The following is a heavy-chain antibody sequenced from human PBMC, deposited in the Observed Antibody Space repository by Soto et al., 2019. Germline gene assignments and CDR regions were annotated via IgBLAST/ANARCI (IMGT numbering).Heavy chain of an antibody. Sequence: GGSLRLSCAASGFPFGDYAMHWVRQAPGKGLEWVSSIYWNSGTIDYADSVKGRFTISRDNAKNSLYLQMNSLRAEDTAVYYCARNHEPMITFGGVPDYWGQGTLVTVSS. CDR2: IYWNSGTI. CDR1: GFPFGDYA. CDR3: ARNHEPMITFGGVPDY. J-gene: IGHJ4*02. D-gene: IGHD3-16*01. V-gene: IGHV3-9*01.